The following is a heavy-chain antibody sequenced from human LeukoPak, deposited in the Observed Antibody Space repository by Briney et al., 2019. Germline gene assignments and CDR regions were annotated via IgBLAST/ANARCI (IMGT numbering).Heavy chain of an antibody. J-gene: IGHJ2*01. CDR3: ARNPVGDAKYSWYFDL. V-gene: IGHV3-7*01. CDR1: GFTFSSCW. Sequence: PGGSLRLSCVVSGFTFSSCWMSWVRQAPGKGLERVANIKGDGSERYYADSVKGRFTISRDNAKNSLYLEMNSLRAEDTAVYYCARNPVGDAKYSWYFDLWGRGTMVAVSS. CDR2: IKGDGSER. D-gene: IGHD5-12*01.